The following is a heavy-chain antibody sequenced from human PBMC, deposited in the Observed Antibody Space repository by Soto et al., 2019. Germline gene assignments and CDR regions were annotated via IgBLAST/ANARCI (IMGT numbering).Heavy chain of an antibody. CDR2: IVVGSGNT. D-gene: IGHD2-21*01. J-gene: IGHJ5*02. V-gene: IGHV1-58*01. CDR3: VWFDP. Sequence: GASVKVSCKACGVTFTSSAVQWVRQARGQRLEWIGWIVVGSGNTNYAQKFQERVTITRDMSTSTAYMELSSLRSEAIAVAGEVWFDPWGQGTLVTVSS. CDR1: GVTFTSSA.